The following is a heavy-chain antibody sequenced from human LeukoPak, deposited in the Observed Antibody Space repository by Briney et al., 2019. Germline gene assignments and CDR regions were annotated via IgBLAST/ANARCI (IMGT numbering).Heavy chain of an antibody. CDR2: ISSSSSTI. V-gene: IGHV3-48*01. J-gene: IGHJ5*02. D-gene: IGHD3-3*01. Sequence: PGGSLRLSCAASGFTFSSYSMNWVRQAPGKGLEWVSYISSSSSTIYYADSVKGRFTISRDNAKHSLYLQMNSLRAEDTAVYYCARGPEDAVVIIGRYTSFDPWGQGTLVTVSS. CDR1: GFTFSSYS. CDR3: ARGPEDAVVIIGRYTSFDP.